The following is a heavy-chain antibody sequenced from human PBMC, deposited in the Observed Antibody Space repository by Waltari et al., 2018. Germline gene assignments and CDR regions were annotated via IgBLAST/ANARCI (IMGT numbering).Heavy chain of an antibody. V-gene: IGHV3-7*01. CDR1: GFTFSSYW. CDR3: AREGTYYDFWSGYYTGYYGMDV. D-gene: IGHD3-3*01. CDR2: IKQDGSEK. Sequence: EVQLVESGGGLVQPGGSLRLPCAASGFTFSSYWMSWVRQAPGKGLEWVANIKQDGSEKYYVDSVKGRFTISRDNAKNSLYLQMNSLRAEDTAVYYCAREGTYYDFWSGYYTGYYGMDVWGQGP. J-gene: IGHJ6*02.